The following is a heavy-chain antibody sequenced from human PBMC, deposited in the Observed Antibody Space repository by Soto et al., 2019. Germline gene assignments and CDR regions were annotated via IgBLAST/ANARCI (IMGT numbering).Heavy chain of an antibody. CDR3: ARLGPGYSSSSGDY. J-gene: IGHJ4*02. D-gene: IGHD6-6*01. Sequence: ASVKVSCKASGYTFTGYYMHWVRQAPGQGLEWMGWINPNSGGTNYAQKFQGRVTMTRDTSISTACMELSRLRSDDTAVYYCARLGPGYSSSSGDYWGQGTLVTVSS. V-gene: IGHV1-2*02. CDR2: INPNSGGT. CDR1: GYTFTGYY.